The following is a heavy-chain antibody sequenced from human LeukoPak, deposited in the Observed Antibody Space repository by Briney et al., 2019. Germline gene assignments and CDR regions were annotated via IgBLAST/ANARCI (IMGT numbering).Heavy chain of an antibody. V-gene: IGHV3-23*01. Sequence: GGSLRLSCAASGFTFSSYAMSWVRQAPGKGLEWVSAISGGGGSTYYADSVKGRFTISRDNSKNTLYLQMNSLRAEDTAVYYCAKQVEMATISMGFDYWGQGTLVTVSS. D-gene: IGHD5-24*01. CDR3: AKQVEMATISMGFDY. J-gene: IGHJ4*02. CDR2: ISGGGGST. CDR1: GFTFSSYA.